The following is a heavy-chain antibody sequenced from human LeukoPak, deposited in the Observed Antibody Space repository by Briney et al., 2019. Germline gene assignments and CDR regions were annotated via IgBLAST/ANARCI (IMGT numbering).Heavy chain of an antibody. CDR2: INHSGST. Sequence: SETLSLTCAVYGGSFSGYYWSWIRQPPGKGLEWIGEINHSGSTNYNPSLKSRVTISVDTSKNQFSLKLSSVTAADTAVYYCARLRIAAAGSFDYWGQGTLVTVSS. CDR3: ARLRIAAAGSFDY. CDR1: GGSFSGYY. D-gene: IGHD6-13*01. J-gene: IGHJ4*02. V-gene: IGHV4-34*01.